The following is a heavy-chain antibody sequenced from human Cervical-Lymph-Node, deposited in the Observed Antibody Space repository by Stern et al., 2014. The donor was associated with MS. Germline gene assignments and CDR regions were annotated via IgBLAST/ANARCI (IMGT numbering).Heavy chain of an antibody. CDR3: AKSYSDSWSGWIDS. CDR1: QITFDDYG. D-gene: IGHD1-26*01. Sequence: VQLVESGGGLVQPGRSLRLSCSASQITFDDYGFHWVRQVPGKGLEWVAGIGCNSATKVYADSVKGRFTISRDNARGSLYLQMNNLTPDDTALYYCAKSYSDSWSGWIDSWGQGILVTVSS. CDR2: IGCNSATK. J-gene: IGHJ5*01. V-gene: IGHV3-9*01.